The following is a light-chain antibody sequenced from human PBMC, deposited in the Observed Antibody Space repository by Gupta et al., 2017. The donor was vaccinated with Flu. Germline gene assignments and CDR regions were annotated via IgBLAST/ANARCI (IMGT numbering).Light chain of an antibody. CDR1: QSISSY. V-gene: IGKV1-39*01. CDR3: QQSYSTPPYS. Sequence: DIQMTQSPSSLSASVGDRVTITCRTSQSISSYLNWYQKKPGKAPKLLISAASSLQSGVPSRFSGSGSRTDFTLTISSLQPEDFATYYCQQSYSTPPYSFGQGTKLEIK. J-gene: IGKJ2*03. CDR2: AAS.